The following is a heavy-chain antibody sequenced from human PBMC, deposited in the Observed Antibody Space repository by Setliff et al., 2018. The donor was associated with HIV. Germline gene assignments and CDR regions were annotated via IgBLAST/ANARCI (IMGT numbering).Heavy chain of an antibody. J-gene: IGHJ5*02. D-gene: IGHD1-26*01. CDR3: ARARLQGIVTAVGPRDNCLDP. CDR1: GYTFTTYG. Sequence: ASVKVSCKPSGYTFTTYGLSWVRQAPGQGHEWMGWISPYTGNTDYAPRLLGRVAMTTDTSTSTAYLELRSLTSDDTAVYYCARARLQGIVTAVGPRDNCLDPWGQGTRVTVPQ. V-gene: IGHV1-18*01. CDR2: ISPYTGNT.